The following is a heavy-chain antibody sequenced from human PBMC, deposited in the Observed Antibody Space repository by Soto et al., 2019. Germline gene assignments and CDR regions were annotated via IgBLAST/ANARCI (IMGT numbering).Heavy chain of an antibody. D-gene: IGHD3-3*01. J-gene: IGHJ6*02. CDR3: TRARDFWSGYRIRYYYGMDV. V-gene: IGHV3-49*04. CDR2: IRSKAYGGTT. CDR1: GFTFGDYA. Sequence: LRLSCTASGFTFGDYAMSWVRQAPGKGLEWVGFIRSKAYGGTTEYAASVKGRFTISRDDSKSIAYLQMNSLKTEDTAVYYCTRARDFWSGYRIRYYYGMDVWGQGTTVTVSS.